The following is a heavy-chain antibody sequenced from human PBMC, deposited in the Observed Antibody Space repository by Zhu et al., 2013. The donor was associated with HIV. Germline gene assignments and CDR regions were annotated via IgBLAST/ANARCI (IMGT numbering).Heavy chain of an antibody. CDR1: GGIFSSYV. D-gene: IGHD3-3*01. J-gene: IGHJ6*02. Sequence: QVQLVQSGAEMKKPGSSVEVSCKMTGGIFSSYVFSWVRQAPGQGLEWIGDIFPMFETRKDAQVLQGRGAIRADGGSNTVYMELRGLTFDDTAVYYCARDPRSIFGVAIGSDYYYYYGMDVWGQGTTVTVSS. V-gene: IGHV1-69*01. CDR3: ARDPRSIFGVAIGSDYYYYYGMDV. CDR2: IFPMFETR.